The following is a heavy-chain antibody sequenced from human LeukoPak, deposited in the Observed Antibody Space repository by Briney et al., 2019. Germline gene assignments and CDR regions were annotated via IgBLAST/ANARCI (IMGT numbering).Heavy chain of an antibody. J-gene: IGHJ4*02. CDR2: IRYDGNDK. CDR1: GFSFSTYG. V-gene: IGHV3-30*02. D-gene: IGHD4/OR15-4a*01. CDR3: AKDERVYGTNAGTVLDY. Sequence: GGSLRLSCVASGFSFSTYGMHWVRQASGKGLELVAFIRYDGNDKYYADSVKGRFTISRDNSKNTLYLQMNSLRPEDTALYYCAKDERVYGTNAGTVLDYWGQGTLVSVSS.